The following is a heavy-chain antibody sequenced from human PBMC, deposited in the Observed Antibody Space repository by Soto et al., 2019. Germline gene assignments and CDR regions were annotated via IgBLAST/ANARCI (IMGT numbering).Heavy chain of an antibody. V-gene: IGHV3-23*01. CDR3: VKDWTGSKCPCMDV. Sequence: EVQLLESGGGLVQPGGSLRVSCAASGFSFSNYAMTWVRQAPGKGLEWVSTVSGSDAETYYADSVYGRFTISRDNSKNTLYLQMNSLRAEDTAVYNCVKDWTGSKCPCMDVWGQGITVTVSS. D-gene: IGHD6-13*01. J-gene: IGHJ6*02. CDR2: VSGSDAET. CDR1: GFSFSNYA.